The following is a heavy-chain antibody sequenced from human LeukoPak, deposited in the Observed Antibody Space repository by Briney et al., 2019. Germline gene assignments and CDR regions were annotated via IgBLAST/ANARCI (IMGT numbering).Heavy chain of an antibody. CDR1: GGTFSSYA. J-gene: IGHJ3*02. CDR2: IIPIFGTA. CDR3: ARHVGGDSEGVGPNAFDI. D-gene: IGHD1-26*01. Sequence: ASVKVSCKASGGTFSSYAISWVRQAPGQGLEWMGGIIPIFGTANYAQKFQGRVTITADKSTSTAYMELSSLRSEDTAVYYCARHVGGDSEGVGPNAFDIWGQGTMVTVSS. V-gene: IGHV1-69*06.